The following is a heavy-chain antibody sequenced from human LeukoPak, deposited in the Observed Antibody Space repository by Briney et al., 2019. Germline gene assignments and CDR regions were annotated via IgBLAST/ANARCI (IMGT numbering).Heavy chain of an antibody. CDR3: ARDLQGDGYNRAEFDY. CDR1: GYSVSSGYY. CDR2: IHHSGST. Sequence: KTSETLSLTCTVSGYSVSSGYYWGRIRQPPGKGLEWIGSIHHSGSTYYNPSLKSRVTISVDTSKNHFSLKLTSVTAADTAVYYCARDLQGDGYNRAEFDYWGQGTLVTVSS. V-gene: IGHV4-38-2*02. J-gene: IGHJ4*02. D-gene: IGHD5-24*01.